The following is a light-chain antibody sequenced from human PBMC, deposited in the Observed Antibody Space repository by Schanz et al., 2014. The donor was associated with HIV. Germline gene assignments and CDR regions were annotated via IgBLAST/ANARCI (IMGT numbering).Light chain of an antibody. Sequence: QFALTQPPSASGSPGQSVTISCTGTSSDVGGYNYVSWYQQHPGKAPKLMIYEVSKRPSGVPDRFSGSKSGNTASLTVSGLQAEDEADYYCAAWDDSLSGRVFGGGTKLTVL. V-gene: IGLV2-8*01. CDR3: AAWDDSLSGRV. CDR1: SSDVGGYNY. CDR2: EVS. J-gene: IGLJ3*02.